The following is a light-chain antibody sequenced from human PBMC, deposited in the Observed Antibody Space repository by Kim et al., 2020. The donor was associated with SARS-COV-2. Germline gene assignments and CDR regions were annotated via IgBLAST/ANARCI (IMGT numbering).Light chain of an antibody. CDR2: GAS. Sequence: SPGQRAPLSCRAGQSVRDNYLAWYQHKPGQAPRLLIYGASSRATGTPDRFRGAGSGTDFTLTISRLEPEDFAVYYCQQYGRLPTTFGQGTRLEIK. CDR3: QQYGRLPTT. V-gene: IGKV3-20*01. CDR1: QSVRDNY. J-gene: IGKJ5*01.